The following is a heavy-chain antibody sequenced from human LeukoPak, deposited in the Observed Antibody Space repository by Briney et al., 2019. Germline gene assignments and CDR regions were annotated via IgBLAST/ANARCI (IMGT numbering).Heavy chain of an antibody. J-gene: IGHJ6*03. V-gene: IGHV3-48*01. CDR1: GFTLSSYS. Sequence: PGGSLRLSCEASGFTLSSYSMNWVRQAPGKGLEWVSYISYSSGTIYYADSVKGRFTISRDNAKNSLYLQMSSLRAEDTAVYYCARLRGTWIQLKGYYMDVWGKGTTVTVSS. CDR2: ISYSSGTI. CDR3: ARLRGTWIQLKGYYMDV. D-gene: IGHD5-18*01.